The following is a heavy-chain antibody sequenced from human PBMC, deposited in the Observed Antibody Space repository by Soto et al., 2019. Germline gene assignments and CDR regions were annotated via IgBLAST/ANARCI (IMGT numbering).Heavy chain of an antibody. Sequence: SETLSLTCTVSGGSISSSSYYWGWIRQPPGKGLEWIGSIYYSGSTYYNPSLKSRVTISVGTSKNQFSLKLSSVTAADTAVYYCARRHLPHSSGYYFDYWGQGTLVTVSS. J-gene: IGHJ4*02. CDR1: GGSISSSSYY. V-gene: IGHV4-39*01. CDR2: IYYSGST. CDR3: ARRHLPHSSGYYFDY. D-gene: IGHD3-22*01.